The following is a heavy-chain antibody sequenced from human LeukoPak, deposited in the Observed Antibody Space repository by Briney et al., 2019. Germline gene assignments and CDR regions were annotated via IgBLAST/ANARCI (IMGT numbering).Heavy chain of an antibody. D-gene: IGHD3-22*01. CDR3: ARDSYYYDSSGYLPTPV. CDR2: ISAYNGNT. CDR1: GYTFTSYG. V-gene: IGHV1-18*01. J-gene: IGHJ4*02. Sequence: ASVKVSCKASGYTFTSYGISWVRQAPGQGLEWMGWISAYNGNTNYAQKLQGRVTMTPDTSTSTAYMELRSLRSDDTAVYYCARDSYYYDSSGYLPTPVWGQGTLVTVSS.